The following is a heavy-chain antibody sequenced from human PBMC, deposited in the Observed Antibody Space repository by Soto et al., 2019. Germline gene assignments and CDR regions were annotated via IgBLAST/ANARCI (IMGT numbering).Heavy chain of an antibody. CDR2: IYYSGST. CDR3: ATSTCFDP. J-gene: IGHJ5*02. CDR1: GGSISSRGYY. Sequence: QLQLQESGPGLVKPSETLSLTCTVSGGSISSRGYYWGWIRQPPGKGLEWIGTIYYSGSTYYNPALKSRVTISVDTSKNQCSLKLSSVTAADTAVYYCATSTCFDPWGQGTLVTVSS. D-gene: IGHD2-2*01. V-gene: IGHV4-39*01.